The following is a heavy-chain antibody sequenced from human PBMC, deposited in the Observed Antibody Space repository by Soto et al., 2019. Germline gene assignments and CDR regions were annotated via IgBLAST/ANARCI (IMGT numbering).Heavy chain of an antibody. CDR3: AREGGGSSSYSYYGMDV. CDR2: INPNSGGT. J-gene: IGHJ6*02. D-gene: IGHD6-6*01. CDR1: GYTFTGYY. Sequence: ASVKVSCKASGYTFTGYYMHWVRQAPGQGLEWMGWINPNSGGTNYAQKFQGWVTMTRDTSISTAYMELSRLRSDDTAVYYCAREGGGSSSYSYYGMDVWGQGTTVTVSS. V-gene: IGHV1-2*04.